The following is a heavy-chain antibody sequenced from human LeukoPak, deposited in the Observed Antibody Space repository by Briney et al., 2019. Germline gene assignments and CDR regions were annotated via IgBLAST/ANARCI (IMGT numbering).Heavy chain of an antibody. CDR2: ISGSGGNT. CDR1: GFTFSSYA. Sequence: GGSLRLSCAASGFTFSSYAMSWVRQPPGKGLNWVSSISGSGGNTFYADSVKGRFTISRDNSKNTLYLQMSTVRAEDTAIYYCAKDVAGVRGVRGGFDYWGQGTLVTVSS. V-gene: IGHV3-23*01. J-gene: IGHJ4*02. CDR3: AKDVAGVRGVRGGFDY. D-gene: IGHD3-10*01.